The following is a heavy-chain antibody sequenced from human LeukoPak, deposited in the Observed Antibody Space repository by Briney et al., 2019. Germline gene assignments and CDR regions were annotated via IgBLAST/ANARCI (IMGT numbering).Heavy chain of an antibody. CDR1: GSTFSSYA. CDR2: ISGNGGST. V-gene: IGHV3-23*01. CDR3: ARGGGYSTYY. Sequence: GGSLRLSCAASGSTFSSYAMSWVRQAPGKGLEWVSGISGNGGSTNYADSVKGRFTISRDNSKNTLYLQMNSLRAEDTAVYYCARGGGYSTYYWGQGTLVTVSS. J-gene: IGHJ4*02. D-gene: IGHD6-13*01.